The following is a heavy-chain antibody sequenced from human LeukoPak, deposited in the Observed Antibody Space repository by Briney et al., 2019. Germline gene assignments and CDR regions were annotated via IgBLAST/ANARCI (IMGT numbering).Heavy chain of an antibody. CDR1: GFTFSSYA. CDR3: AKGDYYDSSGYYAHAIDY. J-gene: IGHJ4*02. CDR2: ISGSGGST. D-gene: IGHD3-22*01. Sequence: GGSLSLSCAASGFTFSSYAMSWVRQAPGKGLEWVSAISGSGGSTYYADSVKGRFTISRDNSKNTLYLQMNSLRAEDTAVYYCAKGDYYDSSGYYAHAIDYWGQGTLVTVSS. V-gene: IGHV3-23*01.